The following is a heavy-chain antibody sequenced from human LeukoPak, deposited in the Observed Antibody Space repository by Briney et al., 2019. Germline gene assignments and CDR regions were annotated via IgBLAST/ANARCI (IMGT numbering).Heavy chain of an antibody. CDR3: ARGRCSGGSCYSSNWFDP. D-gene: IGHD2-15*01. V-gene: IGHV4-34*01. CDR1: GGSFSGYY. J-gene: IGHJ5*02. CDR2: INHSGST. Sequence: SETLSLTCAAYGGSFSGYYWSWIRQPPGKGLEWIGEINHSGSTNYNPSLKSRVTISVDTSKNQFSLKLSSVTAADTAVYYCARGRCSGGSCYSSNWFDPWGQGTLVTVSS.